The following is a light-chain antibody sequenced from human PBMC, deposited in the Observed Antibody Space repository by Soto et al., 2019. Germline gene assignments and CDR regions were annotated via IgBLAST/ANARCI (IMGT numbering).Light chain of an antibody. J-gene: IGKJ4*01. CDR3: QQYDNLPLT. CDR2: DAS. V-gene: IGKV1-33*01. Sequence: DIQITQCPASLCSALLDIVSITCQASQDISNYLNWYQQKPGKAPKLLIYDASNLETGVPSRFSGSGSGTDFTFTISSLQPEDIATYYCQQYDNLPLTFGGGTKVDIK. CDR1: QDISNY.